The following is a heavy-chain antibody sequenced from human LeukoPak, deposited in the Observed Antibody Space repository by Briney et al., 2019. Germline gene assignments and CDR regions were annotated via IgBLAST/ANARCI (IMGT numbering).Heavy chain of an antibody. Sequence: ASVKVSCKTSEYTFNTYYFHWVRQAPGQGLEYMGVIYTSASTTSFTQRFQGRIALTSDTSTSTVYMELSSLRSDDTALYYCTSEIPSTGSFDSWGQGTLVTVSS. D-gene: IGHD1-1*01. CDR3: TSEIPSTGSFDS. CDR1: EYTFNTYY. CDR2: IYTSASTT. V-gene: IGHV1-46*02. J-gene: IGHJ4*02.